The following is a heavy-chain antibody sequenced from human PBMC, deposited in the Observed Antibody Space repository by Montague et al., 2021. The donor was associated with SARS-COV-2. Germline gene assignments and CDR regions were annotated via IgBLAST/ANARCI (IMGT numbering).Heavy chain of an antibody. D-gene: IGHD1-26*01. CDR1: GDSIGNGHW. J-gene: IGHJ4*02. V-gene: IGHV4-4*02. Sequence: SETLSLTCAVSGDSIGNGHWWSWVRQPPGKGLEWIGEVYHTGSTNYNPFLKSRVTVSVDMSNDQFSLRVTSVTAADTAVYYCARASVTGGTLDYWGQGSLVTVSS. CDR3: ARASVTGGTLDY. CDR2: VYHTGST.